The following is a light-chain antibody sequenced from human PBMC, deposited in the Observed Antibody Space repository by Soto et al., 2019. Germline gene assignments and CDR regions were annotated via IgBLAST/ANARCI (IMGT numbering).Light chain of an antibody. CDR3: QQYGSSPWT. CDR1: QSISTY. CDR2: AAS. V-gene: IGKV3-20*01. J-gene: IGKJ1*01. Sequence: PGDRATLSCSASQSISTYVNWFQQKPGQAPRLLIYAASSRATGIPDRFSGSGSGTDFTLTISRLEPEDFAVYHCQQYGSSPWTFGQGTKVDIK.